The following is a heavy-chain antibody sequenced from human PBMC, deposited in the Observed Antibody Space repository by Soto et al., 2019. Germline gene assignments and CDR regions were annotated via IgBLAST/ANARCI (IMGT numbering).Heavy chain of an antibody. CDR3: ARAFEGY. CDR2: MNPNSGNT. V-gene: IGHV1-8*01. Sequence: ASVKVSCKASGYTFTNYDINWVRQATGQVLEWMGWMNPNSGNTGYAQKFQGRVTMTRNTSISTAYMELSSLRFEDTAVYYCARAFEGYWGQGTLVTVSS. CDR1: GYTFTNYD. J-gene: IGHJ4*02.